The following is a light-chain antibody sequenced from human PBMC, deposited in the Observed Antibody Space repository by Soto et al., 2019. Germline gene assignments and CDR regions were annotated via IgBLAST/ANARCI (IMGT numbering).Light chain of an antibody. Sequence: QSVLTQPRSVSGSPRQSVTISCTGNSSDVGGYNAVSWYQQYPGKAPQLMIYDVTKRPSGVPDRFSGSKSGNTASLTISGLQAEDEADYCSSYAGSLTMVFGGGTKLTVL. CDR2: DVT. CDR3: SSYAGSLTMV. CDR1: SSDVGGYNA. V-gene: IGLV2-11*01. J-gene: IGLJ3*02.